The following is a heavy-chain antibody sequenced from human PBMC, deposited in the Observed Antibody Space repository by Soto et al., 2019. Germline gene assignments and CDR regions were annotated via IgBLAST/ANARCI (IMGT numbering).Heavy chain of an antibody. D-gene: IGHD3-10*01. CDR1: GSTFTSYG. V-gene: IGHV1-18*04. CDR2: ISAYNGNT. J-gene: IGHJ4*02. CDR3: ARDHPRYYYGSGSQFDY. Sequence: ASVKVSCKASGSTFTSYGICWVRQAPGQGLEWMGWISAYNGNTNYAQKLQGRVTMTTDTSTSTAYMELRSLRSDDTAVYYCARDHPRYYYGSGSQFDYWGQGTLVTVSS.